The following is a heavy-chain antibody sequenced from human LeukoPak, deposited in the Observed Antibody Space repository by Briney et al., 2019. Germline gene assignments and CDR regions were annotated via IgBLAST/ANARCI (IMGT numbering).Heavy chain of an antibody. CDR3: ARQGYSSSWYFDY. CDR2: IYYSGST. J-gene: IGHJ4*02. CDR1: GGSISSSSYY. Sequence: SETLSLTXTVSGGSISSSSYYWGWIRQPPGKGLEWIGSIYYSGSTYYNPSLKSRVTISVDTSKNQFSLKLSSVTAADTAVYYCARQGYSSSWYFDYWGQGTLVTVSS. V-gene: IGHV4-39*01. D-gene: IGHD6-13*01.